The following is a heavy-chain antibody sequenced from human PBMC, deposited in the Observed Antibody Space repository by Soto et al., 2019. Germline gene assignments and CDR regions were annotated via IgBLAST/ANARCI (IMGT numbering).Heavy chain of an antibody. CDR2: INPNSGGT. CDR3: ARSMEAGIHAFDI. D-gene: IGHD5-18*01. Sequence: ASVKVSCKASGYTFTGYYMHWVRQAPGQGLEWMGWINPNSGGTNYAQKFQGWVTMTRDTSISTAYMELSRLRSDDTAVYYCARSMEAGIHAFDIGGQGTMVTVSS. J-gene: IGHJ3*02. V-gene: IGHV1-2*04. CDR1: GYTFTGYY.